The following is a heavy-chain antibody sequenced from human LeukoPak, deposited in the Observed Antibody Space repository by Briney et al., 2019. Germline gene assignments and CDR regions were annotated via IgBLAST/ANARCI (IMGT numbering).Heavy chain of an antibody. CDR3: VRGWPGDV. J-gene: IGHJ6*04. CDR1: GGSISSSSYY. Sequence: SETLSLTCTVSGGSISSSSYYWGWIRQPPGKGLEWIGSIYHSGSTYYNPSLKSRVTISVDTSKNQFSLKLSSVTAADTAVYYCVRGWPGDVWGKGTTVTVSS. CDR2: IYHSGST. V-gene: IGHV4-39*07.